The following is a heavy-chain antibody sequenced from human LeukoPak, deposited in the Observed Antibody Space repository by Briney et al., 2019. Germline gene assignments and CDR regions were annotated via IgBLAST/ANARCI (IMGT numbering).Heavy chain of an antibody. D-gene: IGHD6-13*01. CDR1: GFTFSSYG. V-gene: IGHV3-33*01. Sequence: PGGSLRLSCAASGFTFSSYGMHWVRQAPGKGLEWVAVIWYDGSNKYYADSVKGRFTISRDNSKNTLYLQMNSLRAEDTAVYYCARDEVQQLVLGYWGQGTLVTVSS. CDR2: IWYDGSNK. J-gene: IGHJ4*02. CDR3: ARDEVQQLVLGY.